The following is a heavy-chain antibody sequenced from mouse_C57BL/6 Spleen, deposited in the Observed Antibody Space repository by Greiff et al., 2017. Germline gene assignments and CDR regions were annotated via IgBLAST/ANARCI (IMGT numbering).Heavy chain of an antibody. V-gene: IGHV1-52*01. J-gene: IGHJ2*01. CDR2: IDPSDSET. CDR3: ARGFITTVVAINYFDY. CDR1: GYTFTSYW. Sequence: VQLQQPGAELVRPGSSVKLSCKASGYTFTSYWMHWVKQRPIQGLEWIGNIDPSDSETHYNQKFKDKATLTADKSSSTAYMQLSSLTSEDSAVYYCARGFITTVVAINYFDYWGQGTTLTVSS. D-gene: IGHD1-1*01.